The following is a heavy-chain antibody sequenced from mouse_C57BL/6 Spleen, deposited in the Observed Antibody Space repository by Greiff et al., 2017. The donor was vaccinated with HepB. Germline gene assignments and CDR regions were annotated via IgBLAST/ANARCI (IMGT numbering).Heavy chain of an antibody. D-gene: IGHD1-1*01. CDR3: ARGYGSSSYWYFDV. V-gene: IGHV1-43*01. CDR1: GYSFTGYY. CDR2: INPSTGGT. J-gene: IGHJ1*03. Sequence: VQLQQSGPELVKPGASVKISCKASGYSFTGYYMHWVKQSSEKSLEWIGEINPSTGGTSYNQKFKGKAYMQLKSLTSEDSAVYYCARGYGSSSYWYFDVWGTGTTVTVSS.